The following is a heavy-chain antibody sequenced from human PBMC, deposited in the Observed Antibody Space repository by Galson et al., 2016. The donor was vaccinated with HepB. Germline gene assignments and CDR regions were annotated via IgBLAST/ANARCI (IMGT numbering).Heavy chain of an antibody. CDR1: GRSFSGYY. V-gene: IGHV4-34*01. J-gene: IGHJ6*02. CDR2: INHSGSP. Sequence: ETLSLTCADYGRSFSGYYWSWIRQSPGKGLEWIGEINHSGSPDCNPSLESRVTISVDTSKNQFSLSLSSVTAADTAVYFCARGTYIAAVGLHYYFGMDVWGQGTTVTVSS. D-gene: IGHD6-13*01. CDR3: ARGTYIAAVGLHYYFGMDV.